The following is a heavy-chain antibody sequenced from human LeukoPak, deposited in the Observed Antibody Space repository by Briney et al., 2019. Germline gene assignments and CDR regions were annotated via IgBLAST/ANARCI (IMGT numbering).Heavy chain of an antibody. CDR3: ARVIQSASYYWFDP. Sequence: PSETLSLTCTVSGVSISNFHWGWIRQPPGKGLVWLGYIYYSGRTNAHPSLKSVVTLTVNTSKNQFSLQLSLVAAAAPAVYYRARVIQSASYYWFDPWGQGILVTVSS. D-gene: IGHD1-26*01. V-gene: IGHV4-59*08. CDR1: GVSISNFH. J-gene: IGHJ5*02. CDR2: IYYSGRT.